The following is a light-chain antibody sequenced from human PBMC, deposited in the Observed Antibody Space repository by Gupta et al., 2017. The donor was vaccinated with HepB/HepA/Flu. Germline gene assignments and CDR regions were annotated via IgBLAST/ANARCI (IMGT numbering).Light chain of an antibody. CDR1: QSISNW. CDR2: KAS. CDR3: QEYSGSSWT. Sequence: DNHLTHLPPTLPTSVGDRVTITCRASQSISNWLAWYQQKPAKAPNLLIYKASNLESGVPSRFSGSGSGTEFTLTISSLQPDDFATYYCQEYSGSSWTFGQGTKVEIK. J-gene: IGKJ1*01. V-gene: IGKV1-5*03.